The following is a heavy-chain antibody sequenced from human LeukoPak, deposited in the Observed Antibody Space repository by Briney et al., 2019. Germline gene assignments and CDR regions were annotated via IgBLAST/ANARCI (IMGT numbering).Heavy chain of an antibody. Sequence: GRSLRLSCAASGFTFSSYGMHWVRQAPGKGLEWVAVISYDGSNKYYADSVKGRFTISRDNSKNTLYLQMNSLRAEDTAVYYCAKEEYCSSTSCYYFDYWGQGTLVTVSS. J-gene: IGHJ4*02. V-gene: IGHV3-30*18. CDR3: AKEEYCSSTSCYYFDY. CDR1: GFTFSSYG. D-gene: IGHD2-2*01. CDR2: ISYDGSNK.